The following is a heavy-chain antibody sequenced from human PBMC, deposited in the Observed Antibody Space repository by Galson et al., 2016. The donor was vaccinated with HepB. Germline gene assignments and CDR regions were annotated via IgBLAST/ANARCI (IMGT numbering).Heavy chain of an antibody. D-gene: IGHD2-21*02. V-gene: IGHV4-61*01. J-gene: IGHJ3*01. CDR1: GGSVSSDNYY. CDR2: VYYSGRT. CDR3: ATTYCGGDCYHVYAFDF. Sequence: SETLSLTCTVSGGSVSSDNYYWSWIRQPPGKGLEWIGYVYYSGRTNYNPSLKSRVTILVDTSKNQFSLKLSSVTAADTAVYYCATTYCGGDCYHVYAFDFWGQGTMVTVSS.